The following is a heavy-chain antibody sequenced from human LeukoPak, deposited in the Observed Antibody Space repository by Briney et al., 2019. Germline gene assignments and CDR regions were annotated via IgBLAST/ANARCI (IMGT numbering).Heavy chain of an antibody. CDR1: GFTFSSYS. V-gene: IGHV3-9*03. CDR2: ISWNSGSI. Sequence: TGGSLRLSCAASGFTFSSYSMNWVRQAPGKGLEWVSGISWNSGSIGYADSVKGRFTISRDNAKNSLYLQMNSLRAEDMALYYCARGYYYDSSSTYNWFDPWGQGTLVTVSS. J-gene: IGHJ5*02. CDR3: ARGYYYDSSSTYNWFDP. D-gene: IGHD3-22*01.